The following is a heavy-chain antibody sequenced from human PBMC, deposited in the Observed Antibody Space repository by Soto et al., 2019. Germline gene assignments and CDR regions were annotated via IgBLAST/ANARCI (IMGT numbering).Heavy chain of an antibody. J-gene: IGHJ4*02. Sequence: QAHLVESGGDVVQPGRSLRLSCAASGFTFSSYAMHWVRQAPGKGLEWVALISYDGNNKYYVDSVKGRFTIYRDNSKNTLDLQLNSLRAEDTALYYCAKDHRTTVTTRGVWYFDYWGQGTLVTVSS. D-gene: IGHD4-17*01. CDR3: AKDHRTTVTTRGVWYFDY. CDR2: ISYDGNNK. V-gene: IGHV3-30*18. CDR1: GFTFSSYA.